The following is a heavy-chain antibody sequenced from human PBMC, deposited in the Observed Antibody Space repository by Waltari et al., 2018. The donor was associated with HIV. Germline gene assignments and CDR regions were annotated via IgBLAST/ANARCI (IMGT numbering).Heavy chain of an antibody. V-gene: IGHV1-3*01. CDR1: GITLSTYA. J-gene: IGHJ5*02. CDR3: ASEQYSSDWYDNH. Sequence: VQLVQSGAEVKKPGASVKVSCKASGITLSTYAMHWVRQAPGQRLEWMGWFNVGNGNSDYSQKFQGRVTITRDKSASTAYMELSGLRSEDTAVYYCASEQYSSDWYDNHWGQGTLVTVSS. CDR2: FNVGNGNS. D-gene: IGHD6-19*01.